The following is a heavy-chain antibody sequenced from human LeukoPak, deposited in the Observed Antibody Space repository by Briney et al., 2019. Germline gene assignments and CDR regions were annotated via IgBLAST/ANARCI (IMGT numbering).Heavy chain of an antibody. CDR2: IYTSGSP. V-gene: IGHV4-61*02. D-gene: IGHD4-17*01. J-gene: IGHJ4*02. CDR1: GGSINSGTYY. CDR3: ARRGADDYGDYGFDY. Sequence: PSETLSLTCTVSGGSINSGTYYWRWIRQPAGKGLEWIGRIYTSGSPNYNPSLKSRVTISVDPSKNQFSLKLSSVTAADTAMYYCARRGADDYGDYGFDYWGQGTLVTVSS.